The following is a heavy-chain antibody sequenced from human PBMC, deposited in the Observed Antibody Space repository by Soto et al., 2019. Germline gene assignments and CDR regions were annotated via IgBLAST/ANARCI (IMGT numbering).Heavy chain of an antibody. Sequence: ASVKVSCKASGYTFTGYYMHWVRQAPGQGLEWMGWINPNSGGTNYAQKFQGRVTMTSDTSISTAYMELRSLRSDDTAVYYCARDNLAGWDYDILTGYYPVNYFDYWGQGTLVTVSS. J-gene: IGHJ4*02. CDR2: INPNSGGT. V-gene: IGHV1-2*02. CDR1: GYTFTGYY. CDR3: ARDNLAGWDYDILTGYYPVNYFDY. D-gene: IGHD3-9*01.